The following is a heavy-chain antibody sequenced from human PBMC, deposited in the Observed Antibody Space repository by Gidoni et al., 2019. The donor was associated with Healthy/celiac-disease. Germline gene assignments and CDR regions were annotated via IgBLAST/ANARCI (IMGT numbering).Heavy chain of an antibody. CDR3: TKRAAAGTVDY. CDR2: IRSKANSYAT. Sequence: EVQLVESGGGLVQPGGSLKLSCAASGFTFSGSAMHWVRQASGKGLEWVGRIRSKANSYATAYAASVKGRFTISRDDSKNTAYLQMNSLKTEDTAVYYCTKRAAAGTVDYWGQGTLVTVSS. V-gene: IGHV3-73*02. D-gene: IGHD6-13*01. J-gene: IGHJ4*02. CDR1: GFTFSGSA.